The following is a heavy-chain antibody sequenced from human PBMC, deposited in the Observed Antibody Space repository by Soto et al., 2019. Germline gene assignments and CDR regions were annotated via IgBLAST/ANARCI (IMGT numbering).Heavy chain of an antibody. Sequence: QVRLVQSGAEVKKPGSSVKVSCKASGGTFSNYAITWLRLAPGQGLEWLGGIIPVFGTVNYAQKFQGRVTITADESTSTAYMELNRLRSEDTAVYYCARYNPYTNRFGNWCDPWGQGTLVIVS. CDR1: GGTFSNYA. V-gene: IGHV1-69*01. D-gene: IGHD1-20*01. CDR2: IIPVFGTV. J-gene: IGHJ5*02. CDR3: ARYNPYTNRFGNWCDP.